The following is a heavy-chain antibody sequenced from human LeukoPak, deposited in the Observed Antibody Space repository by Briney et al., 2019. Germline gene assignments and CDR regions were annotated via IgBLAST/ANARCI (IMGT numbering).Heavy chain of an antibody. D-gene: IGHD3-10*01. J-gene: IGHJ4*02. Sequence: PSGTLSLTCTVSGGSISSSSYYWSWIRQPPGKGLEWIGYIYYSGSTNYNPSLKSRVTISVDTSKNQFSLKLSSVTAADAAVYYCARDPPFGESTIPPAWGQGTLVTVSS. V-gene: IGHV4-61*01. CDR1: GGSISSSSYY. CDR3: ARDPPFGESTIPPA. CDR2: IYYSGST.